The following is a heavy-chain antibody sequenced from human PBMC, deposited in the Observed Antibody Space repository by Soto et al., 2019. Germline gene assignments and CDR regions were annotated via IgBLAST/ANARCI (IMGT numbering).Heavy chain of an antibody. V-gene: IGHV3-21*01. CDR2: ISSSSSYI. CDR3: ARDPEVAPCY. J-gene: IGHJ4*02. CDR1: GFTFSRYS. Sequence: PGGSLRLSCAASGFTFSRYSMNWVRQAPGKGLEWVSSISSSSSYIYYADSVKGRFTISRDNAKNSLYLQMNSLRAEDTAVYYCARDPEVAPCYWGQGTLVTVSS.